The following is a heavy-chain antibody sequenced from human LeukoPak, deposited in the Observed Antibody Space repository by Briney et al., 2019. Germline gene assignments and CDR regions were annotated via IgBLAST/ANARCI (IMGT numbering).Heavy chain of an antibody. D-gene: IGHD2-2*02. J-gene: IGHJ6*02. CDR2: ISWNSGSI. CDR3: AKDNNVVVPAAVRGGYYYYGMDV. CDR1: GFTFDDYA. Sequence: GGSLRLSCAASGFTFDDYAMHWVRQAPGKGLEWVSGISWNSGSIGYADSVKGRFTISRDNAKNSLYLQMNSLRAEDTALYYCAKDNNVVVPAAVRGGYYYYGMDVWSQGTTVTVSS. V-gene: IGHV3-9*01.